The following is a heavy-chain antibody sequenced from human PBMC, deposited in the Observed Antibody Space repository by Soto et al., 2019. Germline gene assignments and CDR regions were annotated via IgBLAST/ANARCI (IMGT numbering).Heavy chain of an antibody. D-gene: IGHD3-10*01. V-gene: IGHV6-1*01. CDR1: GDSVSSNSAA. CDR2: TYYRSKWYN. J-gene: IGHJ4*02. Sequence: SQTLSLTCAISGDSVSSNSAALNLIRQSPSRGLEWLGRTYYRSKWYNDYAVSVKSRITINPDTSKNQFSLQLNSVTPEDTAVYYCARDWGRGGASPFDYWGQGTLVTVSS. CDR3: ARDWGRGGASPFDY.